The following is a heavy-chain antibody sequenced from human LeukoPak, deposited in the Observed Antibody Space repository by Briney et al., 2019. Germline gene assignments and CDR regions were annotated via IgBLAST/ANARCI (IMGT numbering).Heavy chain of an antibody. D-gene: IGHD3-3*01. CDR2: ISAYSGNT. CDR3: ARAPHDYDFWSGPFDY. Sequence: ASVKVSCKASGYTFTNYGISWVRPAPGQGLEWMGWISAYSGNTNYAQNLQGRVTMTTDTSTSTAYMELRSLRSDDTAVYYCARAPHDYDFWSGPFDYWGRGTLVTVSS. V-gene: IGHV1-18*01. J-gene: IGHJ4*02. CDR1: GYTFTNYG.